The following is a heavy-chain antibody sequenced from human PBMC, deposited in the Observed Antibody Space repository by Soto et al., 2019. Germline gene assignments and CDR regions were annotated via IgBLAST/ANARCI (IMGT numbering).Heavy chain of an antibody. Sequence: PSETLSLTCTVSGGSISSYYWSWIRQPPGKGLEWIGYIYYSGSTNYNPSLKSRVTISVDTSKNQFSLKLSSVTAADTAVYYCARHNYDGNCYYYFYNGMDVWGKETTVTV. J-gene: IGHJ6*04. CDR3: ARHNYDGNCYYYFYNGMDV. V-gene: IGHV4-59*08. CDR1: GGSISSYY. D-gene: IGHD3-22*01. CDR2: IYYSGST.